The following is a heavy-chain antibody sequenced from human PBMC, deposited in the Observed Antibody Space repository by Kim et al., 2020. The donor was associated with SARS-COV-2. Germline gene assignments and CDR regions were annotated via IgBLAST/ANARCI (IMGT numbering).Heavy chain of an antibody. CDR2: ISGSGGST. J-gene: IGHJ6*02. D-gene: IGHD6-13*01. Sequence: GGSLRLSCAASGFTFSSYAMSWVRQAPGKGLEWVSAISGSGGSTYYAASVKGLFTISGDTTKNTLYLQMNSLRAEDTVVYYCARPGMGAASTNWQTYHNYYCMDVWGQGTTVTVSS. V-gene: IGHV3-23*01. CDR3: ARPGMGAASTNWQTYHNYYCMDV. CDR1: GFTFSSYA.